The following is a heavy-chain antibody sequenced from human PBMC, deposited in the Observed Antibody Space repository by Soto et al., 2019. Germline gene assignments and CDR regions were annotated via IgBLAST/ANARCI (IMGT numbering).Heavy chain of an antibody. J-gene: IGHJ4*02. CDR2: IYYSGST. V-gene: IGHV4-61*05. D-gene: IGHD4-17*01. CDR1: GGSISSSSYY. CDR3: AGRYGPGFDY. Sequence: PSETLSLTCTVSGGSISSSSYYWGWIRQPPGKGLEWIGYIYYSGSTNYNPSLKSRVTISVDTSKNQFSLKLSSVTAADTAVYYCAGRYGPGFDYWGQRTLVTVSS.